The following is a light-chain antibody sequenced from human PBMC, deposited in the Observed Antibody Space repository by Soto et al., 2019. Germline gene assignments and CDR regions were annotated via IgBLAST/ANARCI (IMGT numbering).Light chain of an antibody. CDR1: QSLVYTNGNTY. V-gene: IGKV2-30*01. CDR3: MQGTHWPRT. CDR2: KVS. J-gene: IGKJ1*01. Sequence: DVVVTQSPLSLPVTLGQPASISCRSSQSLVYTNGNTYLAWFQQRPGKSPRRLIYKVSIRDSGVPDRFSGSGSGTEFTLTISRVEAGDVGVYYCMQGTHWPRTFGQGTKVEIK.